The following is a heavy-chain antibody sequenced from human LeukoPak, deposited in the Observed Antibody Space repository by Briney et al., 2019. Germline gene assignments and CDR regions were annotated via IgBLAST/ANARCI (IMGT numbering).Heavy chain of an antibody. CDR1: GGSISSSSYY. J-gene: IGHJ5*02. CDR2: IYYSGST. V-gene: IGHV4-39*07. D-gene: IGHD2-15*01. CDR3: VSGGGSLANPNWFDP. Sequence: SETLSLTCTVSGGSISSSSYYWGWIRQPPGKGLEWIGSIYYSGSTYYNASLKSRVTISVDTSKNQFSLKLSSVTAADTAVYYCVSGGGSLANPNWFDPWGQGTLVTVSS.